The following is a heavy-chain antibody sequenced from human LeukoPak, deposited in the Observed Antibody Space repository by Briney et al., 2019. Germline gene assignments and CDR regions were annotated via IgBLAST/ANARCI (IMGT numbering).Heavy chain of an antibody. CDR3: ARNTQYQLPRNTIDI. V-gene: IGHV3-20*04. CDR2: INWNGDST. CDR1: GFTFDDYA. J-gene: IGHJ3*02. D-gene: IGHD2-2*01. Sequence: GGSLRLSCAASGFTFDDYAMHWVRQAPGKGLEWVSGINWNGDSTGYADSVKGRFTISRDNAKNSLYLQMNSLRAEDTALYYCARNTQYQLPRNTIDIWGQGTMVSVSS.